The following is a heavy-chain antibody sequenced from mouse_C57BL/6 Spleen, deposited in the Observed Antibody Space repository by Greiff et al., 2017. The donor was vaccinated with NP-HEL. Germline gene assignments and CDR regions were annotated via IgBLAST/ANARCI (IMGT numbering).Heavy chain of an antibody. V-gene: IGHV3-6*01. CDR3: ARRFYDGYYWYCDV. J-gene: IGHJ1*03. Sequence: EVQLQQSGPGLVKPSQSLSLTCSVTGYSITSGYYWNWIRQFPGNKLEWMGYISYDGSNNYNPSLKNRISITRDTSKNQFFLKLNSVTTEDTATYYCARRFYDGYYWYCDVWGTGTTVTVSS. D-gene: IGHD2-3*01. CDR2: ISYDGSN. CDR1: GYSITSGYY.